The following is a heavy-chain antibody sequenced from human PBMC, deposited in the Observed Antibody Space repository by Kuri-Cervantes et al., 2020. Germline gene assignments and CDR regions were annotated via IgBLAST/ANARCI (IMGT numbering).Heavy chain of an antibody. CDR1: GGSISSYY. D-gene: IGHD4-17*01. Sequence: SETLSLTCTVSGGSISSYYWSWIRQPPGKGLEWIGEIYHSGSTNYNPSLKSRVTISVDKSKNQFSLKLSSVTAADTAVYYCARGTAVTTLNYWGQGTLVTVSS. CDR2: IYHSGST. CDR3: ARGTAVTTLNY. V-gene: IGHV4-59*12. J-gene: IGHJ4*02.